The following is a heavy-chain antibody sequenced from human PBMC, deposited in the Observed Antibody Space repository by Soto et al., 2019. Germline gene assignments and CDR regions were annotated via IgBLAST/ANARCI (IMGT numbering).Heavy chain of an antibody. Sequence: GASVKVSCKASGGTFSSYAISWVRQAPGQGLEWMGGIIPIFGTANYAQKFQGRVTITADESTSTAYMELSSLRSEDTAVYYCAPLPPSYYYDSSGSWGQGTLVTVSS. V-gene: IGHV1-69*13. D-gene: IGHD3-22*01. CDR1: GGTFSSYA. J-gene: IGHJ5*02. CDR2: IIPIFGTA. CDR3: APLPPSYYYDSSGS.